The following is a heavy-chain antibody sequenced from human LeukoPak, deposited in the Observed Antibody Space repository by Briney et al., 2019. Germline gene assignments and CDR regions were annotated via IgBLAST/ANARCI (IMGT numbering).Heavy chain of an antibody. CDR2: ISYDGSNK. J-gene: IGHJ4*02. D-gene: IGHD3-22*01. V-gene: IGHV3-30*03. Sequence: GGSLRLSCAASGFTVSSNYVSWVRQAPGKGLEWVAVISYDGSNKYYADSVKGRFTISRDNSKNTLYLQMNSLRAEDTAVYYCARDRGDYYDSSGYDFDYWGQGTLVTVSS. CDR1: GFTVSSNY. CDR3: ARDRGDYYDSSGYDFDY.